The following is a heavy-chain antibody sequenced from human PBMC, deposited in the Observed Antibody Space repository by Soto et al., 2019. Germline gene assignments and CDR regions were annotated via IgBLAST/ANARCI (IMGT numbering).Heavy chain of an antibody. CDR3: ARLHKGSLVTA. V-gene: IGHV3-48*02. Sequence: QLVESGGGLVYPGGSLRLSCVGSGFSFSDYSMNWVRQAPGRGLQWISYISSSSDDIHYADSVKGRFTVSRDNAKNAIFLQRNSLRDDYTAIYYCARLHKGSLVTAWGQGTQVTVSS. CDR1: GFSFSDYS. CDR2: ISSSSDDI. D-gene: IGHD2-21*02. J-gene: IGHJ4*02.